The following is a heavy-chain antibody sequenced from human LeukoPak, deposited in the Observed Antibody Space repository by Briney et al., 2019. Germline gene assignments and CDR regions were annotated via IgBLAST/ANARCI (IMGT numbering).Heavy chain of an antibody. J-gene: IGHJ4*02. CDR3: AKDRYCFSTSCYAPFDH. CDR1: GFTFADHA. D-gene: IGHD2-2*01. CDR2: ISGDGGST. Sequence: GGSLRLSCAASGFTFADHAMPWVRQAPGKGLEWVSIISGDGGSTYYADSVKGRFTISRDNSKDSLYLQMNSLRTEDTAFYYCAKDRYCFSTSCYAPFDHWGQGTLVTVSS. V-gene: IGHV3-43*02.